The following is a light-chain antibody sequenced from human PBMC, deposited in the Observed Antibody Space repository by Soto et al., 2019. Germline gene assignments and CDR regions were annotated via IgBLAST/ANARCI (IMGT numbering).Light chain of an antibody. CDR3: QEYGSSPFT. V-gene: IGKV3-20*01. CDR1: QSVSSGF. Sequence: EIVLTQSPGTLSLSPGERATLSCRASQSVSSGFLAWYQQKPGQTPRLLIYGASTRATGIPDRFSGSGSGPDFTLTISRLEPEDFAVYYCQEYGSSPFTFGPGTKVDIK. CDR2: GAS. J-gene: IGKJ3*01.